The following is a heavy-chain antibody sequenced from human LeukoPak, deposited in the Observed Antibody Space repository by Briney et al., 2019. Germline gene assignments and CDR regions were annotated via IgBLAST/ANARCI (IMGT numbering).Heavy chain of an antibody. CDR1: GFTFNNYA. J-gene: IGHJ6*03. D-gene: IGHD1-26*01. V-gene: IGHV3-21*01. Sequence: PGGSLRLSCAASGFTFNNYAMSWVRQAPGKGLEWVSSITSSSSYIYYADSVKGRFTISRDNAKSSLYLQMNSLRDEDTAVYYCARDPYSGNYGDYYYYYMDVWGKGPPSPSP. CDR2: ITSSSSYI. CDR3: ARDPYSGNYGDYYYYYMDV.